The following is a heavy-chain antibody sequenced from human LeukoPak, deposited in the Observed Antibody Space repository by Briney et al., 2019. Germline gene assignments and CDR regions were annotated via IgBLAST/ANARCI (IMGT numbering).Heavy chain of an antibody. Sequence: GGSLRLSCAASGFTFSSYGMHWVRQAPGKGLEWVAVISYDGSNKYYADSVKGRFTISRDNSKNTLYLQMNSLRAEDTAVYYCARAGAAGDYQYYYYGMDVWGQGTTVTVSS. CDR1: GFTFSSYG. D-gene: IGHD4-17*01. J-gene: IGHJ6*02. V-gene: IGHV3-30*03. CDR2: ISYDGSNK. CDR3: ARAGAAGDYQYYYYGMDV.